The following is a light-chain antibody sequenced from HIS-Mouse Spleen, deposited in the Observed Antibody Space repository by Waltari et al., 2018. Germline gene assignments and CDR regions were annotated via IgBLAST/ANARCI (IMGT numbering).Light chain of an antibody. Sequence: DIQFTQSPSFLSASVGDRVTITCRASQGISSYLAWYQQKPGKAPKLLIYAASTLQSGVPSRFSGSGSGTEFTLTISSLQPEDFATYYCQQLNSYPQETFGGGTKVEIK. CDR1: QGISSY. CDR2: AAS. J-gene: IGKJ4*01. CDR3: QQLNSYPQET. V-gene: IGKV1-9*01.